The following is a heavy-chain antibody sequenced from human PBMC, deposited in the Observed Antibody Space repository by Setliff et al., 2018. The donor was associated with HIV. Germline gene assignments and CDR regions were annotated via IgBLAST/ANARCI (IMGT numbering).Heavy chain of an antibody. D-gene: IGHD4-4*01. J-gene: IGHJ6*03. CDR2: INTNTGNP. CDR3: ARMATVYYYYMDV. V-gene: IGHV7-4-1*02. Sequence: GASVKVSCKASGYTFTSYAMNWVRQAPGQGLEWMGWINTNTGNPAYAQGFTGRFVFSLDTSVSTAYLQISSLKAEDTAVYYCARMATVYYYYMDVWGKGTTVTVSS. CDR1: GYTFTSYA.